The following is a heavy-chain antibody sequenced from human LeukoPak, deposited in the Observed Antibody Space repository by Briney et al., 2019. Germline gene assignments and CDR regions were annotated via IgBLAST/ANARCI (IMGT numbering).Heavy chain of an antibody. V-gene: IGHV4-38-2*01. CDR3: ARTDRFDY. Sequence: SETLSLTCAVSGYSISSGYYWGWIRQPPGKGLAWIGSIYHSGSTYYNPAFKSRVTISVDTSKNQFSLRLSSVTAADTAVYYCARTDRFDYWGQGTLVTVSS. CDR2: IYHSGST. J-gene: IGHJ4*02. CDR1: GYSISSGYY.